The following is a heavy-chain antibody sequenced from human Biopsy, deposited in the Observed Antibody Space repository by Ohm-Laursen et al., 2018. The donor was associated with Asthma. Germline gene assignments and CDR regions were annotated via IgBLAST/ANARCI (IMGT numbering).Heavy chain of an antibody. J-gene: IGHJ6*02. V-gene: IGHV4-39*07. CDR3: ARGSSSRLSQWELLVSGGKRPHSYYGMDV. CDR1: GASITSSAYY. D-gene: IGHD1-26*01. CDR2: MYYGETT. Sequence: TLSLTCAVSGASITSSAYYWGWIRQPPGKGLEWIGSMYYGETTNYSPSLSSRLTLSVDTSKNQFSLRLTSVTAADTAVYYCARGSSSRLSQWELLVSGGKRPHSYYGMDVWGQGTTVTVSS.